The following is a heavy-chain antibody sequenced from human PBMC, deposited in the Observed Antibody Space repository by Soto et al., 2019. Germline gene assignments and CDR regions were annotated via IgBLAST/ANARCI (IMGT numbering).Heavy chain of an antibody. D-gene: IGHD5-12*01. CDR3: ERSWGGDGYYH. CDR1: GDSLNSGAYY. J-gene: IGHJ5*02. V-gene: IGHV4-61*03. Sequence: KTSETLSLTCNVSGDSLNSGAYYWTWIRQSPGRGLEWIGHIYHTGSTNYNPSLRSRLTISLDTSKSHFSLTLRSVNAVDTGVYYCERSWGGDGYYHWGQGTLVTVSS. CDR2: IYHTGST.